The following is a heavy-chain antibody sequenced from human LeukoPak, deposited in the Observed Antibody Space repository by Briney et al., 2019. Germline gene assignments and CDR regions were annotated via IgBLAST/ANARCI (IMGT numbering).Heavy chain of an antibody. CDR2: IKQDGSEK. V-gene: IGHV3-7*01. J-gene: IGHJ4*02. CDR1: GFTFSSYW. D-gene: IGHD6-19*01. CDR3: ARAGWYSSGWNPFDY. Sequence: GGSLRLSRAASGFTFSSYWMSWVRQAPGKGLEWVANIKQDGSEKNYVDSVKGRFTISRDNAKNSLYLQMNSLRAEDTAVYYCARAGWYSSGWNPFDYWGQGTLVTVSS.